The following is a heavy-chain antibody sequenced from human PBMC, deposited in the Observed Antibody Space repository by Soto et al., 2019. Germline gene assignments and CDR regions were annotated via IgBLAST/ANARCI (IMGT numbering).Heavy chain of an antibody. CDR3: TTVIAAAGLAFDY. V-gene: IGHV3-15*01. D-gene: IGHD6-13*01. J-gene: IGHJ4*02. Sequence: GGSLRLSCAASGFTFSSYAMHWVRQAPGKGLEWVGRIKSKTDGGTTDYAAPVKGRFTISRDDSKNTLYLQMNSLKTEDTAVYYCTTVIAAAGLAFDYWGQGTLVTVSS. CDR2: IKSKTDGGTT. CDR1: GFTFSSYA.